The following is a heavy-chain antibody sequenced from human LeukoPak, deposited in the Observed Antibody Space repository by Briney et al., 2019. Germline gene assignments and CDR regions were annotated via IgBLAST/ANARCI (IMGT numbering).Heavy chain of an antibody. V-gene: IGHV1-2*02. D-gene: IGHD3-9*01. J-gene: IGHJ3*02. CDR2: INPNSGGT. Sequence: ASVKVSCKASGYTFTGYYMHWVRQAPGQGLEWMGWINPNSGGTNYAQKFQGRVTMTRDTSISTAYMELSRLRSDDTAVYYCARVDWGYNAFDIWGQGTMVTVSS. CDR3: ARVDWGYNAFDI. CDR1: GYTFTGYY.